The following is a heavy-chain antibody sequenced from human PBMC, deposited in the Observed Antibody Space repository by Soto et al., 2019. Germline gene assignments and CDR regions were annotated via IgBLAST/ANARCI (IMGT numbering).Heavy chain of an antibody. Sequence: GWSLRLSCAASGLTFNNYGMHWVRQAPGKGLAWVAVISNAGTNEYYSDSVKGRFTISRDNSNNTLYLQMDSLRVEDTAVYYCDEDRAIQGLTIWPDRWGPGT. CDR3: DEDRAIQGLTIWPDR. CDR2: ISNAGTNE. CDR1: GLTFNNYG. J-gene: IGHJ5*02. V-gene: IGHV3-30*18.